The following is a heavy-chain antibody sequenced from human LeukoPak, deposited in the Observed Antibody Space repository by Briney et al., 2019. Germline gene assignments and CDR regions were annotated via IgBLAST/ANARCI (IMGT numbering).Heavy chain of an antibody. CDR2: THPSGNT. V-gene: IGHV4-4*09. CDR1: GGSNNSYY. CDR3: ARKAPKKGWFDP. J-gene: IGHJ5*02. Sequence: PSETLSLTCTVSGGSNNSYYWSWIRQPPGKGLEWIGYTHPSGNTNYSPSLKSRVAISIDMSRNQFSLKLSSVTAADTAVYYCARKAPKKGWFDPWGQGTLVTVSS.